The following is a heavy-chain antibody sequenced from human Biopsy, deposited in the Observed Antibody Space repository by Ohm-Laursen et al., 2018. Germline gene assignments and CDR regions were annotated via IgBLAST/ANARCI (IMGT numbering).Heavy chain of an antibody. J-gene: IGHJ4*02. D-gene: IGHD3-10*01. CDR1: GFIFDDYA. Sequence: SLRLSCTASGFIFDDYAMHWVRQAPGKGLEWVSGISWDSGRIDYADSVKGRFTISRDNAKDSLYLQMNSLTVEDTAVYYCARDGAGSYHDYWGQGTLVTVSS. CDR3: ARDGAGSYHDY. V-gene: IGHV3-9*01. CDR2: ISWDSGRI.